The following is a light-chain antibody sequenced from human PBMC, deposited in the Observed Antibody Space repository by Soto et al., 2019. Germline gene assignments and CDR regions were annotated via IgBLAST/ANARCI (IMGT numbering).Light chain of an antibody. Sequence: EIVLTQSPGTLSLSPGERATLSCRASQNVANYLDWYQQKPGQAPRLLIYGASTRATGIPARFSGSGSGTEFTLTISSLQSEDFAVYYCQQYNSWPITFGQGTLLEIK. J-gene: IGKJ5*01. CDR2: GAS. V-gene: IGKV3-15*01. CDR1: QNVANY. CDR3: QQYNSWPIT.